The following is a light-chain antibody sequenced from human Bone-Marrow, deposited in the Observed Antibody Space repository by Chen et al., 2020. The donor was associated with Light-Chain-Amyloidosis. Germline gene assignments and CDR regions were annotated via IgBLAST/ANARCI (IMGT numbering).Light chain of an antibody. V-gene: IGLV1-47*01. CDR3: AAWDGSLRGVV. Sequence: QSVLTQPPSASGTPGQRVLLSCSGSSSNIGKNYVYWYQQLPGAAPKLLIYNNNQRPSGVSDRFSGSKSGTSACLAIGGLRSADEADYHCAAWDGSLRGVVFGGGSKLTVL. CDR1: SSNIGKNY. J-gene: IGLJ2*01. CDR2: NNN.